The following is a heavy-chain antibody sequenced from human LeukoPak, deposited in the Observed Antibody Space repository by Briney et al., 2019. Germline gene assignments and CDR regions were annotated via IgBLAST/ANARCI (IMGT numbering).Heavy chain of an antibody. Sequence: ASVKVSCKVSGYTLTELSMHWVRQAPGKGLEWMGGFDPEDGETIYAQKFQGRVTMTEDTSTDTAYMELNSLRSEDTAVYYCATGLRLLWFGELLTPLGYWGQGTLVTVSS. V-gene: IGHV1-24*01. D-gene: IGHD3-10*01. CDR1: GYTLTELS. CDR2: FDPEDGET. CDR3: ATGLRLLWFGELLTPLGY. J-gene: IGHJ4*02.